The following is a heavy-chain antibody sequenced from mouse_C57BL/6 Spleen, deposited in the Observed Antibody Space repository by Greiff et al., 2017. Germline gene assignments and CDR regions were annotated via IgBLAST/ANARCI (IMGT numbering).Heavy chain of an antibody. D-gene: IGHD2-5*01. CDR3: ASYYSNYDYFDY. J-gene: IGHJ2*01. CDR1: GYTFTSYW. CDR2: IDPSDSET. V-gene: IGHV1-52*01. Sequence: VQLQQPGAELVRPGSSVKLSCKASGYTFTSYWMHWVKQRPIQGLEWIGNIDPSDSETHCNQKFKDKATLTVDKSSSTAYMQLSSLTSEDSAVYYCASYYSNYDYFDYWGQGTTLTVSS.